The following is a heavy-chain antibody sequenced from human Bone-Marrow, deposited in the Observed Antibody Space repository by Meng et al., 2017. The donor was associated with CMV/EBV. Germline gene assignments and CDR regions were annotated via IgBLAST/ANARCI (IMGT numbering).Heavy chain of an antibody. D-gene: IGHD2-2*01. Sequence: GGSLRLSCAASGFTFNSYNMNWVRQAPGKGLEWVSSISSSSSYIYYADSVKGRFTISRDNAKNSLYLQMDSLRAEDTAVYYCARVDCSSTSCSDDAFDIWGQGTMVTVSS. CDR1: GFTFNSYN. J-gene: IGHJ3*02. CDR2: ISSSSSYI. CDR3: ARVDCSSTSCSDDAFDI. V-gene: IGHV3-21*01.